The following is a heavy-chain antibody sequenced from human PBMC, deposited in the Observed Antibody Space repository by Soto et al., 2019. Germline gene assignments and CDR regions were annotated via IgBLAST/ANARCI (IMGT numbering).Heavy chain of an antibody. D-gene: IGHD4-17*01. Sequence: QVQLVQSGAEVKKSGASVKVSCKASGYTFTSHDINWVRQATGQGLEWTGWMNPNSGNTGYAQKFQGRVTMTRNTSISTAYMELSSLRSEDTAVYYCARWDYGYYARFDYWGQGTLVTVSS. J-gene: IGHJ4*02. CDR2: MNPNSGNT. CDR3: ARWDYGYYARFDY. V-gene: IGHV1-8*01. CDR1: GYTFTSHD.